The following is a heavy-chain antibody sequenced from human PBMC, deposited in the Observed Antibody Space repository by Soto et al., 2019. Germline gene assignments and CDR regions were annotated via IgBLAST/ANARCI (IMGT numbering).Heavy chain of an antibody. V-gene: IGHV3-23*01. CDR1: GFTFSSYA. Sequence: GGSLRLSCAASGFTFSSYAMSWVRQAPGKGLEWVSAISGSGGSTYYADSVKGRFTISRDNSKNTLYLQMNSLRAEDTAVYYCAKVRITIFGVDLGPVDYWGQGTLVTVSS. D-gene: IGHD3-3*01. CDR3: AKVRITIFGVDLGPVDY. CDR2: ISGSGGST. J-gene: IGHJ4*02.